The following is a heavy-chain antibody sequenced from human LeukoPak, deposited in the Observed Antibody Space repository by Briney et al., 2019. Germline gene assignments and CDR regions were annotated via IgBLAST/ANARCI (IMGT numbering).Heavy chain of an antibody. CDR1: GFTLSSYA. CDR2: INNSGDNT. CDR3: ARSLKWNLVGFDY. D-gene: IGHD1-1*01. J-gene: IGHJ4*02. V-gene: IGHV3-23*01. Sequence: GGSLRLSCAASGFTLSSYAMNWVRQGPGKGLEWVSVINNSGDNTFYADSVKGRFTISRDNSKNTLYLQMSSLRGEDTAVYYCARSLKWNLVGFDYWGQGTLVTVSS.